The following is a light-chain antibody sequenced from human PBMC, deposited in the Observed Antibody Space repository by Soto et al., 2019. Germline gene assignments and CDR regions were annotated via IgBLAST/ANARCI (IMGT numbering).Light chain of an antibody. CDR3: QSFDSGLAGLI. Sequence: QSVLTQPPSVSGAPGQRVTIACTGSSSNIGAGYDVHWYRHFPGAAPKLLLFRSSHRPSGVPDRFSGFTSGTSASLAITGLRPEYEAVYYCQSFDSGLAGLIFGAGTKLTV. CDR1: SSNIGAGYD. V-gene: IGLV1-40*01. J-gene: IGLJ2*01. CDR2: RSS.